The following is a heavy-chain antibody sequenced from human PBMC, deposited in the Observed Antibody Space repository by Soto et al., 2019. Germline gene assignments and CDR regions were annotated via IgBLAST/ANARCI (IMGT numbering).Heavy chain of an antibody. CDR2: ISAYNGNT. CDR1: GYTFTNYG. D-gene: IGHD2-15*01. Sequence: GASVKVSCKASGYTFTNYGFSWVRQAPGQGLEWMGWISAYNGNTNYAQKLQGRVTMTTDTSTSTAYMELRSLRSDDTAVHYCARDLRMHCSGGSCYPGGCYFDYWGQGTLVTVSS. V-gene: IGHV1-18*04. CDR3: ARDLRMHCSGGSCYPGGCYFDY. J-gene: IGHJ4*02.